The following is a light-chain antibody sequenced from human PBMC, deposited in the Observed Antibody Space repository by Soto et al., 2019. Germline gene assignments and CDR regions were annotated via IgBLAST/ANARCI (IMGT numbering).Light chain of an antibody. CDR3: GTWDSSPSAGPYV. Sequence: QSVLTQPPSVSAAPGQKVTISCSGSSSNIGNNYVSWYQQLPGTAPKLLIYDNNKRPSGIPDRFSGSKSGTSATLGITGLQTGDEADYYCGTWDSSPSAGPYVFGTGTKVTVL. V-gene: IGLV1-51*01. J-gene: IGLJ1*01. CDR2: DNN. CDR1: SSNIGNNY.